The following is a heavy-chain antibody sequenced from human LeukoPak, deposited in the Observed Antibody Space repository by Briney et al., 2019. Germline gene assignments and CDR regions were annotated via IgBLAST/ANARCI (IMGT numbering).Heavy chain of an antibody. D-gene: IGHD6-13*01. V-gene: IGHV4-59*01. Sequence: NPSETLSLTCTVSGVSISTYYWTWIRQPPGKGLEWIGNIDYSGNTKYNPSLKSRVTISVDTSKNQFSLKLSSVTAADTAVYYCARGVYIAAAQYGYWGQGTLVTVSS. CDR3: ARGVYIAAAQYGY. J-gene: IGHJ4*02. CDR1: GVSISTYY. CDR2: IDYSGNT.